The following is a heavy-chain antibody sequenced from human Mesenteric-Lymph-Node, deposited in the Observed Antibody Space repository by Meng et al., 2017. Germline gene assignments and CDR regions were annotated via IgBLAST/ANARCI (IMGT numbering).Heavy chain of an antibody. J-gene: IGHJ4*02. Sequence: QAQLQESGPGLVKPAQTLSLTCTGSGGSISSGDYYWIWIRQPPGKGLEWIGYIYYSGSTYYNPSLKSRVTISVDTSKNQFSLKLSSVTAADTAVYYCARDRTTGRYFDYWGQGTLVTVSS. CDR1: GGSISSGDYY. V-gene: IGHV4-30-4*01. D-gene: IGHD4-11*01. CDR3: ARDRTTGRYFDY. CDR2: IYYSGST.